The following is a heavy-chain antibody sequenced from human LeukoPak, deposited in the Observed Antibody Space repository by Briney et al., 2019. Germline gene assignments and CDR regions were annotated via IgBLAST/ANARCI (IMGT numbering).Heavy chain of an antibody. CDR1: GYTFTGYY. D-gene: IGHD3-22*01. CDR2: INPNSGGT. J-gene: IGHJ5*02. V-gene: IGHV1-2*02. Sequence: ASVKVSCKASGYTFTGYYMHWVRQAPGPGLEGMGWINPNSGGTNYAQKFQGRVTMTWDTSISTAYMELSSLRSDDTAVYYCTSDTYYYDSTGLGHWFDPWGQGTLVTVSS. CDR3: TSDTYYYDSTGLGHWFDP.